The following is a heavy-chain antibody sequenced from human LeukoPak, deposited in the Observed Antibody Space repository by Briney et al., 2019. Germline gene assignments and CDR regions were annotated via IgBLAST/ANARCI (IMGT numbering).Heavy chain of an antibody. CDR1: GFAFNTAW. D-gene: IGHD6-13*01. V-gene: IGHV3-21*01. CDR2: ISSSSSYI. J-gene: IGHJ6*03. CDR3: ARDHSSSWYYYYYMDV. Sequence: PGGSLRLSCAASGFAFNTAWMTWVRQAPGKGLEWVSSISSSSSYIYYADSVKGRFTISRDNAKNSLYLQVNSLRAEDTAVYYCARDHSSSWYYYYYMDVWGKGTTVTVSS.